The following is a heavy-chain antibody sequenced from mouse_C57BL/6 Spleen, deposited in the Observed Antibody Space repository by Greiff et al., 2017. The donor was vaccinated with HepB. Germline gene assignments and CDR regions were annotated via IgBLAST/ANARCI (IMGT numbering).Heavy chain of an antibody. CDR1: GYAFSSSW. V-gene: IGHV1-82*01. Sequence: QVQLKQSGPELVKPGASMKISCKASGYAFSSSWMNWVKQRPGKGLEWIGRIYPGDGDTNYNGKFKGKATLTADKSSSTAYMQLSSLTSEDSAVYFCARGAMDYWGQGTSVTVSS. J-gene: IGHJ4*01. CDR2: IYPGDGDT. CDR3: ARGAMDY.